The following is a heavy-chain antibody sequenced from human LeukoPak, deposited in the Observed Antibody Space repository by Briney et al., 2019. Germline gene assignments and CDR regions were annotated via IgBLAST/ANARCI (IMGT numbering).Heavy chain of an antibody. CDR1: GLTFSSYA. V-gene: IGHV3-23*01. J-gene: IGHJ6*04. CDR2: ISGRGGST. CDR3: AELGITMIGGV. D-gene: IGHD3-10*02. Sequence: GGSLGLSFAGSGLTFSSYAMNWVRQAPGKGLEGVTAISGRGGSTFYADSVKVRFTISRDNAKNSLYLQMNSLRAEDTAVYYYAELGITMIGGVWGKGTTVTISS.